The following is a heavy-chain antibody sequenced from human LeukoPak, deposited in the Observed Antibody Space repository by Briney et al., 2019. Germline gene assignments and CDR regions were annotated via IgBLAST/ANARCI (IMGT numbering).Heavy chain of an antibody. J-gene: IGHJ4*02. CDR2: IWYDGSNK. V-gene: IGHV3-33*01. D-gene: IGHD6-13*01. Sequence: GGSLRLSCEASEFTFSSHGRHWVRQAPGKGLEGVAVIWYDGSNKYYADSVKGRFTISRDNSRNTLHLQMNSRGVEDTAVYYCARSAGREQLVDYWGQGTLVTVSS. CDR3: ARSAGREQLVDY. CDR1: EFTFSSHG.